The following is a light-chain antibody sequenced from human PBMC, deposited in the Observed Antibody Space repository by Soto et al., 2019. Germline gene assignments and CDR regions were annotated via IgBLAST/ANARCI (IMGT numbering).Light chain of an antibody. CDR2: RNS. J-gene: IGLJ3*02. CDR3: QSYDSSLSGSV. CDR1: ISNIGAGYD. V-gene: IGLV1-40*01. Sequence: QSVLTQPPSVSGAPGQRVTISCTGSISNIGAGYDVHWYQQLPGTAPKLLIYRNSNRPSGVPDRVSGSKSGTSASLAITGLQAEDEADYYCQSYDSSLSGSVFGGGTKVTVL.